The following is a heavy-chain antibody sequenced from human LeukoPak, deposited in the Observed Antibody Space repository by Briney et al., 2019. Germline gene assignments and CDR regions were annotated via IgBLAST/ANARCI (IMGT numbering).Heavy chain of an antibody. Sequence: TFTXXYMHWVRQAPGQGLEWMGWINPNSGGTNYAQKFQGRVTMTRDTSISTAYMELSRLRSDDTAVYYCAREHCSSTSCLNNWFDPWGQGTLVTVSS. CDR1: TFTXXY. CDR3: AREHCSSTSCLNNWFDP. CDR2: INPNSGGT. D-gene: IGHD2-2*01. V-gene: IGHV1-2*02. J-gene: IGHJ5*02.